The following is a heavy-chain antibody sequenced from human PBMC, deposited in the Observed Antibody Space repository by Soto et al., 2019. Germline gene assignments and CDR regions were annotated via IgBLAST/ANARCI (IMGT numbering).Heavy chain of an antibody. CDR2: INPSGGHT. V-gene: IGHV1-46*03. J-gene: IGHJ4*02. D-gene: IGHD2-21*02. CDR3: ARGGHVVVVTAAFDY. Sequence: QVQLVQSGAEVKKPGASVKVSCKASGNTFSNYYIHWVRQAPGQGLEWMATINPSGGHTTYAQKFLGRVTXTXXXSXXTLYMELTSLRSEDTAVYYCARGGHVVVVTAAFDYWGQGTLVTVSS. CDR1: GNTFSNYY.